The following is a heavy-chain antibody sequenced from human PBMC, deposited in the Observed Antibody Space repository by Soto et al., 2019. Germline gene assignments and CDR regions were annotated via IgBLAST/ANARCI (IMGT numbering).Heavy chain of an antibody. CDR2: IIPIFGTA. CDR1: GGTLSSYA. CDR3: AVSSGSYPYYYYGMDV. D-gene: IGHD1-26*01. J-gene: IGHJ6*02. Sequence: GASVTVSCKDSGGTLSSYAISWVRQDPKQGLEWMGGIIPIFGTANYAQKFQGRVTITADESTSTAYMELSSLRSEDTAVYYCAVSSGSYPYYYYGMDVWGQGTTVTVSS. V-gene: IGHV1-69*13.